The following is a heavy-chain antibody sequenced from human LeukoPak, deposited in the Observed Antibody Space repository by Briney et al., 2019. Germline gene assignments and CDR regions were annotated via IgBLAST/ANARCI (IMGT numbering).Heavy chain of an antibody. CDR1: GFTFSDYY. J-gene: IGHJ4*02. V-gene: IGHV3-11*04. D-gene: IGHD6-13*01. CDR2: ISSSGSTI. CDR3: ARAKAAAAPGDY. Sequence: PGGSLRLSXAASGFTFSDYYMSWIRQAPGKGLEWVTYISSSGSTIYYADSVKGRFTISRDNAKNSLYLQMNSLRAEDTAVYYCARAKAAAAPGDYWGQGTLVTVSS.